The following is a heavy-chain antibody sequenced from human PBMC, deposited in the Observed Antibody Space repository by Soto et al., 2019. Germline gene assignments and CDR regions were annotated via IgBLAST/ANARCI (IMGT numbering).Heavy chain of an antibody. V-gene: IGHV3-23*01. CDR3: AKVRSSYYYYYGMDV. D-gene: IGHD6-13*01. CDR2: ISGGGGST. Sequence: GGSLRLSCADAGFTFSTYAMSWVRQAPGKGLEWVSAISGGGGSTYYADSVKGRFTISRDNSKNTLYLQMNSLRAEDTAVYYCAKVRSSYYYYYGMDVWGQGTTVTVSS. J-gene: IGHJ6*02. CDR1: GFTFSTYA.